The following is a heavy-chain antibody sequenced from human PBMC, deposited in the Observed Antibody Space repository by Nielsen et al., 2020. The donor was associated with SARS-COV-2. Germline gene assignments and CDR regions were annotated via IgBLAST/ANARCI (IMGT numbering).Heavy chain of an antibody. CDR1: GFTFSSYA. V-gene: IGHV3-23*03. J-gene: IGHJ4*02. D-gene: IGHD3-22*01. Sequence: GESLKISCAASGFTFSSYAMSWVRQAPGKGLEWVSVIYSGGSSTYYADSVKGRFTISRDNAKNSLYLQMNSLRAEDTAVYYCATVVVPDYWGQGTLVTVSS. CDR3: ATVVVPDY. CDR2: IYSGGSST.